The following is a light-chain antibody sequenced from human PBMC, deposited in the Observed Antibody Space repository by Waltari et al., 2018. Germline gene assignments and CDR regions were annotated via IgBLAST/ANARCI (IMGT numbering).Light chain of an antibody. CDR2: ATN. CDR3: AAWDDSLNGWV. J-gene: IGLJ3*02. V-gene: IGLV1-44*01. Sequence: QSVLTQPPSASGTPGQRVTISCSGSSSSIRNNAVNWYQQVPGTAPKPLIYATNQRPSGVPDRFSGSKSVTSASLAISGLQSEDEAAYYCAAWDDSLNGWVFGGGTKVTVL. CDR1: SSSIRNNA.